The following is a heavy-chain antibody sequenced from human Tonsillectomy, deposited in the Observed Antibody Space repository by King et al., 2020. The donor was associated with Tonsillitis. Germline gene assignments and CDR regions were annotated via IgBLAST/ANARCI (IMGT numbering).Heavy chain of an antibody. V-gene: IGHV4-34*01. CDR1: GGSFSDYY. Sequence: VQLQQWGAGLLKPSETLSLTCAVYGGSFSDYYWTWIRQPPGKGLEWIGEINHSGSTNYNPSLKSRVTISVDTSKNQFSLKLSSVTAAVTAVYSCSGMGGNNSGFSSRLYGMDVWGQGTTVTVSS. CDR2: INHSGST. D-gene: IGHD5-18*01. J-gene: IGHJ6*02. CDR3: SGMGGNNSGFSSRLYGMDV.